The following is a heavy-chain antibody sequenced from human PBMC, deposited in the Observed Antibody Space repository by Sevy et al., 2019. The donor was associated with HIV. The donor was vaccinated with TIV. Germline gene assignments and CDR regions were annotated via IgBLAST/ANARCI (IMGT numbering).Heavy chain of an antibody. D-gene: IGHD1-26*01. CDR1: GFTFSDYY. J-gene: IGHJ6*02. V-gene: IGHV3-11*04. CDR3: ARDGRELRGKGLRYYYYGMDV. CDR2: ISSSGSTI. Sequence: GGSLRLSCAASGFTFSDYYMSWIRQAPGKGLEWVSYISSSGSTIYYADSVKGRFTISRDNAKNTLYLQMNSLRAEDTAVYYCARDGRELRGKGLRYYYYGMDVWGQGTTVTVSS.